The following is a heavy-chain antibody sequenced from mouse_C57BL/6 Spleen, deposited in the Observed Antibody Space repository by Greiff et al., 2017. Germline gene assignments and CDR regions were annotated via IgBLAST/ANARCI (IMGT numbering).Heavy chain of an antibody. Sequence: QVQLKQPGAELVKPGASVKLSCKASGYTFTSYWMHWVKQRPGRGLEWIGRIDPNSGGTKYNEKFKSKATLTVDKPSSTAYMQLSSLTSEDSAVYYCARCEGLEAWFAYWGQGTLVTVSA. CDR3: ARCEGLEAWFAY. V-gene: IGHV1-72*01. CDR2: IDPNSGGT. CDR1: GYTFTSYW. J-gene: IGHJ3*01. D-gene: IGHD2-4*01.